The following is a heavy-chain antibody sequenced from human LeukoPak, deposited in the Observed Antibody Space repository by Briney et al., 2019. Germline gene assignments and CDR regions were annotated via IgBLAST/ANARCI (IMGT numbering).Heavy chain of an antibody. CDR1: GLTFSDFG. Sequence: GGSLRLSCAASGLTFSDFGMHWVRQAPGKGLEWVTFIRYDGTTTYYADSVKGRFTVSRDNSKNTVYLQMSSLKAEDTAVYYCARGDHGGAFDIWGQGTMVTVSS. CDR2: IRYDGTTT. CDR3: ARGDHGGAFDI. D-gene: IGHD4-23*01. V-gene: IGHV3-30*02. J-gene: IGHJ3*02.